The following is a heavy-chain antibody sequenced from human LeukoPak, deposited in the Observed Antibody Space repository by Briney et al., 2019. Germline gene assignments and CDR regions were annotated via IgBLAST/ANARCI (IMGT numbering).Heavy chain of an antibody. D-gene: IGHD2-15*01. CDR3: ARDTGPLGSDDY. CDR1: GGTFSSYA. CDR2: IIPIFGTA. Sequence: ASVKVSCKASGGTFSSYAISWVRQAPGQGLEWMGGIIPIFGTANYAQKFQGRVTITADESTSTAYMGLSSLRSEDTAVYYCARDTGPLGSDDYWGQGTLVTVSS. J-gene: IGHJ4*02. V-gene: IGHV1-69*13.